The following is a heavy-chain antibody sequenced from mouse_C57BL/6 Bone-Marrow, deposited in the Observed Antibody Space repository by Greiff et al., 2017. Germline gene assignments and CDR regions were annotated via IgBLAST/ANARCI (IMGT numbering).Heavy chain of an antibody. D-gene: IGHD2-3*01. CDR1: GYAFSSSW. CDR3: APCGYYRGFDV. CDR2: IYPGDGDT. V-gene: IGHV1-82*01. Sequence: VQLQQSGPELVKPGASVKITCKASGYAFSSSWMNWVKQRPGKGLEWIGRIYPGDGDTNYNGKFKGKDTLTADKSSRTACMQLSSLTSEDSAVYCCAPCGYYRGFDVWGTGTTVTVSS. J-gene: IGHJ1*03.